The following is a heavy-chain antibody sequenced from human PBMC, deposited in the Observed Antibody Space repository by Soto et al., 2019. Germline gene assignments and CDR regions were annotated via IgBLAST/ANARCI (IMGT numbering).Heavy chain of an antibody. CDR3: VRERTIFGVAPGGGVDV. J-gene: IGHJ6*02. CDR2: IYHTGAT. Sequence: TSETLSLTCTVSGGSITTSDYSWSWIRQPPGRGLEWIGSIYHTGATHYIPSLKSRLTMSLDKSENHFSLDLTSVTAADTALYYCVRERTIFGVAPGGGVDVWGQGTTVTSP. CDR1: GGSITTSDYS. D-gene: IGHD3-3*01. V-gene: IGHV4-30-2*01.